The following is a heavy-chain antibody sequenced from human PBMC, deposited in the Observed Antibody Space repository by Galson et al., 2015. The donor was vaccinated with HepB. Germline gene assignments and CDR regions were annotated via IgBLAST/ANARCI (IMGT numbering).Heavy chain of an antibody. CDR2: ISSSSSYI. J-gene: IGHJ4*02. CDR3: ANSGIQLWARPFDY. D-gene: IGHD5-18*01. CDR1: GFTFSSYS. Sequence: SLRLSCAASGFTFSSYSMNWVRQAPGKGLEWVSSISSSSSYIYYADSVKGRFTTSRDNAKNSLYLQMNSLRAEDTAVYYCANSGIQLWARPFDYWGQGTLVTVSS. V-gene: IGHV3-21*01.